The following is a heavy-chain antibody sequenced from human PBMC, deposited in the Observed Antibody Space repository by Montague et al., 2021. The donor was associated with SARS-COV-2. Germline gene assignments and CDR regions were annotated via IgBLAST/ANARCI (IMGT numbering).Heavy chain of an antibody. CDR2: ILYTERT. V-gene: IGHV4-61*05. CDR1: GGSFNSESYP. D-gene: IGHD1-26*01. J-gene: IGHJ3*01. Sequence: SETLSLTCSVSGGSFNSESYPWGWIRQPPGKGLEWIGYILYTERTEFNPSLRSRAHISVDKPKSTFSLNLTSMTAADTAVYFCARADSRRESLDVWGHGAMVTVSS. CDR3: ARADSRRESLDV.